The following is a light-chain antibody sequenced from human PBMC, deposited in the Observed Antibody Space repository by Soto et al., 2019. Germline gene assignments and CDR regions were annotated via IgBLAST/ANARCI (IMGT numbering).Light chain of an antibody. J-gene: IGLJ1*01. Sequence: QSVLTQPPSPSRSPGQSVTLSCTGTSSDVGGYSYVSWYQQHPGKAPKLMIYDVSKRPSGVPDRFSGSKSGNTASLTVSGLQAEDEADYYCSSYVGSNNFVFGTGTKVTVL. CDR2: DVS. CDR1: SSDVGGYSY. V-gene: IGLV2-8*01. CDR3: SSYVGSNNFV.